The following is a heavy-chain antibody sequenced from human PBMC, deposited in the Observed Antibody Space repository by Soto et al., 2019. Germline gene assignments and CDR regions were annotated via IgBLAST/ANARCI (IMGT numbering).Heavy chain of an antibody. D-gene: IGHD6-13*01. J-gene: IGHJ4*02. V-gene: IGHV4-34*01. CDR2: INHSGST. CDR1: GGSFSGYY. CDR3: ARDKPYSSRWYHDY. Sequence: QVQLQQWGAGLLKPSETLSLTCAVYGGSFSGYYWSWIRQPPGKGLEWIGEINHSGSTNYNPSLKSRVTISVDTSNNQFSLKLSSVTAADTAVYYCARDKPYSSRWYHDYWGQGTLVTVSS.